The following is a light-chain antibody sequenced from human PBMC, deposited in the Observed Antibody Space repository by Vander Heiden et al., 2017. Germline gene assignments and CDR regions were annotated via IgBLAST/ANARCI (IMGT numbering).Light chain of an antibody. Sequence: EIVFIQSPATLSLSPGEGATLSCRASRSVSNYLAWYQHDPSQAPRLLIYDASNRAAGIPARFSGSGSGTDFTLTISSLGPEDFAVYYCQQRSYWPPGVTFGGGTKVEIK. CDR1: RSVSNY. V-gene: IGKV3-11*01. CDR2: DAS. CDR3: QQRSYWPPGVT. J-gene: IGKJ4*01.